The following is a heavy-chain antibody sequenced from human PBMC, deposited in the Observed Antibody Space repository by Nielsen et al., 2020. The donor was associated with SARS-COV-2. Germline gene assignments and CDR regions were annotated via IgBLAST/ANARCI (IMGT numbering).Heavy chain of an antibody. D-gene: IGHD1-14*01. V-gene: IGHV4-31*03. J-gene: IGHJ5*01. CDR3: ARETASNWLDS. Sequence: SETLSLTCTVSGGSISSGGYYWSWIRQHPGKGLEWIGYIYYSGSTYYNPSLKSRVTISVDTSKNQFSLKLTSVTAADTAMYYCARETASNWLDSWGQGTLVTVSS. CDR2: IYYSGST. CDR1: GGSISSGGYY.